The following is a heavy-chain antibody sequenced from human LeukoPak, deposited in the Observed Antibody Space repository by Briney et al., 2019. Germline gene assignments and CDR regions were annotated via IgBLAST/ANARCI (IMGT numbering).Heavy chain of an antibody. CDR2: INHSGST. Sequence: SETLSLTCAVYGGSFSGYYWSWIRQTPGKGLEWIGEINHSGSTRYNPSLESRVTMSVATSKNQFSLKLSSVTAADTAVYYCARGKETYYDFWSGYYAPRNFDYWGQGTLVTVSS. V-gene: IGHV4-34*01. CDR3: ARGKETYYDFWSGYYAPRNFDY. CDR1: GGSFSGYY. J-gene: IGHJ4*02. D-gene: IGHD3-3*01.